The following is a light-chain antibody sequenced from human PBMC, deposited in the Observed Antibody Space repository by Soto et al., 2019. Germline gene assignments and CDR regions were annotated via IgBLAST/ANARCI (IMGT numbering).Light chain of an antibody. CDR1: QSIGKSY. CDR2: GAS. Sequence: ETVLTQSPGTVSLSPGESATLSCRASQSIGKSYLAWFQHKPGQAPGLLIYGASTRATSIPDRFRGSGSGTDFTLTVSRLESEDFAVYYCQQYAESPLTFGGGTKVEIK. CDR3: QQYAESPLT. V-gene: IGKV3-20*01. J-gene: IGKJ4*01.